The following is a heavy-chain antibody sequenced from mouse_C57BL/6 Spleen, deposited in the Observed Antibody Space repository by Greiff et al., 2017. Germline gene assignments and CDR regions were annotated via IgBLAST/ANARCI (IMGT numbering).Heavy chain of an antibody. Sequence: EVKLMESGGGLVQPGGSLKLSCAASGFTFSDYGMAWVRQAPRKGPEWVAFISNLAYSIYYADTVTGRFTLSRENAKNTLYLEMSSLRSEDTAMYYCARDHDGYLDYWGQCTTLTVSS. J-gene: IGHJ2*01. CDR3: ARDHDGYLDY. V-gene: IGHV5-15*01. CDR1: GFTFSDYG. CDR2: ISNLAYSI. D-gene: IGHD2-3*01.